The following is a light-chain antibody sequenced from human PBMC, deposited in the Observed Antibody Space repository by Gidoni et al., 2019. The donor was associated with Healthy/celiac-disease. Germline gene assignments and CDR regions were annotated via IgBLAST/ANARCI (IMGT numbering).Light chain of an antibody. V-gene: IGKV3-11*01. CDR1: QSVSSY. J-gene: IGKJ3*01. CDR2: DAS. Sequence: EIVLTQSPATLSLSPGERATLSCRASQSVSSYLAGYQQKPAQAPRLLIYDASNRATGIPARFSGSGSGTDFTLTISSLEPEDFAVYYCQQRSNWPFFTFGPGTKVDIK. CDR3: QQRSNWPFFT.